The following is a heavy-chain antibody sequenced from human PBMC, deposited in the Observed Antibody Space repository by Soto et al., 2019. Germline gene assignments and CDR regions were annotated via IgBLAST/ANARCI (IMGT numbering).Heavy chain of an antibody. J-gene: IGHJ6*02. CDR1: GYTFTSYC. Sequence: ASVKVSCKASGYTFTSYCISWVLQAPGQGLEWMGWISAYNGNTNYAQKLQGRVTMTTDTSTSTAYMELRSLRSDDTAVYYCARDEAYLTRRGGYYYYYGMDVWGQGTTVTVSS. CDR3: ARDEAYLTRRGGYYYYYGMDV. V-gene: IGHV1-18*01. CDR2: ISAYNGNT. D-gene: IGHD3-16*01.